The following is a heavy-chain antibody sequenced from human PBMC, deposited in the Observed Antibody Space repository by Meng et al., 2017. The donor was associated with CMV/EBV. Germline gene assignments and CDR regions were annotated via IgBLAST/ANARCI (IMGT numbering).Heavy chain of an antibody. CDR1: GFTFSSYS. CDR3: ARDRGGDIGPYYYYGMDV. J-gene: IGHJ6*02. CDR2: ISSSSSYI. Sequence: GGSLRLSCAASGFTFSSYSMNWVRQAPGKGLEWVSSISSSSSYIYYADSVKGRFTISRDNAKNSLYLQMNSLRAEDTAVYYCARDRGGDIGPYYYYGMDVWSQGTTVTVSS. V-gene: IGHV3-21*01. D-gene: IGHD2-15*01.